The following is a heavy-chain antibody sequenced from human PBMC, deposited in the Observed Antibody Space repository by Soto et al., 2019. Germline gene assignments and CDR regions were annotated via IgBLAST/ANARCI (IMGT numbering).Heavy chain of an antibody. Sequence: SETLSLTCAVYGGSFSGYYWSWIRQPPGKGLEWIGEINHSGSTNYNPSLKSRVTISVDTSKNQFSLKLSSVTAADTAVYYCARVVWGSRGGMDVWGQGTTVTVSS. J-gene: IGHJ6*02. D-gene: IGHD6-13*01. CDR1: GGSFSGYY. CDR2: INHSGST. V-gene: IGHV4-34*01. CDR3: ARVVWGSRGGMDV.